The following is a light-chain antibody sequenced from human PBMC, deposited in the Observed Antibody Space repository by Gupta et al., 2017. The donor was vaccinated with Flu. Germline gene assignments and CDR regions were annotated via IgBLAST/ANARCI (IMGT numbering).Light chain of an antibody. J-gene: IGKJ5*01. Sequence: DIQLTQSPSFLSPSVGGRVTITCRASQGISGYLAWYQQKPGKAPKLLIYGASTLQSGVPSRFSGSGYGTEFTLTISSLQPEDFATYYCQQVNSYPITFGQGTRLEIK. CDR2: GAS. CDR1: QGISGY. CDR3: QQVNSYPIT. V-gene: IGKV1-9*01.